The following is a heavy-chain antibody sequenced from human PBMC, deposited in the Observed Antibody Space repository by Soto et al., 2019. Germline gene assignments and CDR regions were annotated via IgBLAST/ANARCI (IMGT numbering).Heavy chain of an antibody. V-gene: IGHV4-39*01. Sequence: SETLSLTCTVSGGSISSSSYYWGWIRQPPGKGLEWIGSIYYSGSTYYNPSLKSRVTISVDTSKNQFSLKLSSVTAADTAVYYCARHPNVQNFDWLLPYYYYYYMDVCGKGTTVTVSS. CDR2: IYYSGST. CDR3: ARHPNVQNFDWLLPYYYYYYMDV. J-gene: IGHJ6*03. CDR1: GGSISSSSYY. D-gene: IGHD3-9*01.